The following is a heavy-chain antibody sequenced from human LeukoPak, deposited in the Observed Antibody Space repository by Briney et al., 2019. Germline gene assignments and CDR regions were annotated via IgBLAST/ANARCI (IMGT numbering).Heavy chain of an antibody. CDR3: ASKGGSSSWYNWFDP. V-gene: IGHV4-34*01. CDR1: GGSFSGYY. Sequence: SETLSLTCAVYGGSFSGYYWSWIRQPPGKGLEWIGEINHSGSTNYNPSLKSRVTISVDTSKNRFSLKLSSVTAADTAVYYCASKGGSSSWYNWFDPWGQGTLVTVSS. CDR2: INHSGST. J-gene: IGHJ5*02. D-gene: IGHD6-13*01.